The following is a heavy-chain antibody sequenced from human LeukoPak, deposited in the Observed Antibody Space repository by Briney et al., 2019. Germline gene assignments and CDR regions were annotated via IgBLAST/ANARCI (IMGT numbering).Heavy chain of an antibody. CDR2: IDHSGST. CDR3: ARGPKVGATTRFDY. Sequence: SETLSLTCAVYGGSFSGYYWTWIRQPPGKGLEWIGEIDHSGSTNYNPSLKSRVTISVDTSKNQFSLKLSSVTAADTAVYYCARGPKVGATTRFDYWGQGTLVTVSS. V-gene: IGHV4-34*01. CDR1: GGSFSGYY. D-gene: IGHD1-26*01. J-gene: IGHJ4*02.